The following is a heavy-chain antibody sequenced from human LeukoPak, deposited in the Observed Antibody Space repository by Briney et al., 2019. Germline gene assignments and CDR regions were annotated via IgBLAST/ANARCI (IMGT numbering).Heavy chain of an antibody. Sequence: GGSLRLSCAASGFTFDDYAMHWVRQAPGKGLEWVSGISWNSGSIGYADSVKGRFTISRDNAKNSLYLQMNSLRAEDTALYYCVKESSDSGGYPDYWGQGTLVTVSS. V-gene: IGHV3-9*01. CDR3: VKESSDSGGYPDY. J-gene: IGHJ4*02. CDR2: ISWNSGSI. CDR1: GFTFDDYA. D-gene: IGHD3-22*01.